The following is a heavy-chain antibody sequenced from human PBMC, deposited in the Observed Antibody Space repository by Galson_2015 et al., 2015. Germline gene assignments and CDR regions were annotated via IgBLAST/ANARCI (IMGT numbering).Heavy chain of an antibody. J-gene: IGHJ3*02. Sequence: SLRLSCAASGFTFGDYAMSWFRQAPGKGLEWVGFIRSKAYGGTTEYAASVKGRFTISRDDSKSIAYLQMNSLKTEDTAVYYCTRDLPFSGWLENDAFDIWGQGTMVTVSS. CDR3: TRDLPFSGWLENDAFDI. V-gene: IGHV3-49*03. D-gene: IGHD6-19*01. CDR1: GFTFGDYA. CDR2: IRSKAYGGTT.